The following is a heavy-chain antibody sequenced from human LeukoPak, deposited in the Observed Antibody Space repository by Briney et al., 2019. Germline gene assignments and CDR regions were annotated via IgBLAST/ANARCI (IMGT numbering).Heavy chain of an antibody. CDR2: ISAYNGNT. CDR3: ASQRYDILTGYYYFDY. V-gene: IGHV1-18*01. CDR1: GYTFTSYG. D-gene: IGHD3-9*01. J-gene: IGHJ4*02. Sequence: ASVKVSCKASGYTFTSYGISWVRQAPRQGLEWMGWISAYNGNTNYAQKLQGRVTMTTDTSTSTAYMELRSLRSDDTAVYYCASQRYDILTGYYYFDYWGQGTLVTVSS.